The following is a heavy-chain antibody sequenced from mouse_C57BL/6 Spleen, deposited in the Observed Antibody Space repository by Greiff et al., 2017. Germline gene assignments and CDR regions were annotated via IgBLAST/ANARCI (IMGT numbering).Heavy chain of an antibody. J-gene: IGHJ4*01. CDR3: ARIYDGPYAMDY. D-gene: IGHD2-3*01. Sequence: QVQLQQSGAELVKPGASVKMSCKASGYTFTSYWITWVKQRPGQGLEWIGDIYPGSGSTNYNEKFKSKATLTVDTSSSTAYMQLSSLTSEDSAVYYCARIYDGPYAMDYWGQGTSVTVSS. CDR1: GYTFTSYW. V-gene: IGHV1-55*01. CDR2: IYPGSGST.